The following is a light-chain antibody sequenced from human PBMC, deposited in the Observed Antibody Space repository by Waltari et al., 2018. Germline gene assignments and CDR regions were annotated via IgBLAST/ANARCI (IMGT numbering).Light chain of an antibody. CDR2: EVS. CDR3: CSNAGRTTVL. CDR1: SSDVGSYNL. J-gene: IGLJ2*01. V-gene: IGLV2-23*02. Sequence: QSALTQPASVSGSPGQSITISCTGTSSDVGSYNLVSWYQQYPGKAPKLIICEVSKRPSGLSSRCAGCRSGHTASLTIAGLQAEDEADYYCCSNAGRTTVLFGGGTKVTVL.